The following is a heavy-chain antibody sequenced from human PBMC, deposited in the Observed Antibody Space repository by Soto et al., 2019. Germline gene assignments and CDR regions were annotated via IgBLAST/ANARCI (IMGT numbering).Heavy chain of an antibody. CDR1: GGTFSSYA. J-gene: IGHJ4*02. D-gene: IGHD3-22*01. CDR2: IIPIFGTA. Sequence: QVQLVQSGAEVKKPGSSVKVSCKASGGTFSSYAISWVRQAPGQGLEWMGGIIPIFGTANYAQKFQGRVTMTADKSTSTADMELSSLRSEDTAVYYCARGSNHYDSSGYHYFDYWGQGTLVTVSA. CDR3: ARGSNHYDSSGYHYFDY. V-gene: IGHV1-69*06.